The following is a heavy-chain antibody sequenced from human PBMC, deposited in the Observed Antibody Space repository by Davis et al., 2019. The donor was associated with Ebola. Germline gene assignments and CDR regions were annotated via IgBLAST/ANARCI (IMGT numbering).Heavy chain of an antibody. V-gene: IGHV1-69*06. CDR1: GGTFDTFA. CDR2: IIPVFGSP. D-gene: IGHD6-6*01. Sequence: SVKVSCKASGGTFDTFAISWVRQAPGQGLEWMGGIIPVFGSPDYPRKFQGRVTITADMSTNTSYMELRSLTSEDSAVYYCATDRQREQLGGNYYYDMHVWGQGTTVTVSS. J-gene: IGHJ6*02. CDR3: ATDRQREQLGGNYYYDMHV.